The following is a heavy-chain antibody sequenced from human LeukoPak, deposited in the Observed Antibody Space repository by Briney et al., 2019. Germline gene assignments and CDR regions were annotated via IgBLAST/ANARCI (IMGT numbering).Heavy chain of an antibody. CDR3: AKEFRDSSVFLGDY. D-gene: IGHD6-19*01. V-gene: IGHV3-23*01. J-gene: IGHJ4*02. Sequence: GGSLRLSCGAPGFTFSSYAMSWVRQAPGKGLEWVSAISGSGGSTYYADSVKGRFTISRDNSKNTLYLQMNSLRAEDTAVYYCAKEFRDSSVFLGDYWGQGTLVTVSS. CDR2: ISGSGGST. CDR1: GFTFSSYA.